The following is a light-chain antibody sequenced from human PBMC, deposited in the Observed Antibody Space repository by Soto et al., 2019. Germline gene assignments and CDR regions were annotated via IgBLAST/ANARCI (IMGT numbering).Light chain of an antibody. Sequence: QSALTQPASVSGSPGQSITISCTGTSSDVGGYNYVSWYQQHPGKAPKLIIYEVTNRTLGVSNRFSGSKSVNTASLTISVLQDEDESAYYCNSYTTTSSWVFVGGIKVTVL. V-gene: IGLV2-14*01. CDR3: NSYTTTSSWV. J-gene: IGLJ3*02. CDR1: SSDVGGYNY. CDR2: EVT.